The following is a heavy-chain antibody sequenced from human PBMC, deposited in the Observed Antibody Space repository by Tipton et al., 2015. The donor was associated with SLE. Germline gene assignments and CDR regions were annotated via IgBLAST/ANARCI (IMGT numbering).Heavy chain of an antibody. J-gene: IGHJ4*02. V-gene: IGHV1-8*01. CDR2: MSPNTGKT. CDR1: GYTFSSYD. Sequence: QSGPEVKKPGASVKVSCKASGYTFSSYDIIWVRQATGQGLEWMGWMSPNTGKTGSAQRFQGRVIMTRDTSITTAYMELINLRSEDTAIYYCARGLRFTMIQGIEYWGQGTLVSVSS. D-gene: IGHD3-10*01. CDR3: ARGLRFTMIQGIEY.